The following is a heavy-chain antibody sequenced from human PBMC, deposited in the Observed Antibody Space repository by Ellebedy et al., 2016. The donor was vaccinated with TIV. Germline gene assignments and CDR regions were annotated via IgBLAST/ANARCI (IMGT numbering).Heavy chain of an antibody. V-gene: IGHV3-74*01. CDR3: ARDYYGSGSYSSD. Sequence: GESLKISCAASGFTFSGYWMHWVRQAPGKGLVWVSRINTDGTSRSYADSVKGRFTISRDTAKNTLYLQMNSLRAEDTAVYYCARDYYGSGSYSSDWGQGTLVTVSS. D-gene: IGHD3-10*01. J-gene: IGHJ4*02. CDR2: INTDGTSR. CDR1: GFTFSGYW.